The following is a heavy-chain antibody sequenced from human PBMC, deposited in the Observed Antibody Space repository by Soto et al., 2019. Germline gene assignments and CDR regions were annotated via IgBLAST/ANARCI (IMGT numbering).Heavy chain of an antibody. V-gene: IGHV4-39*01. J-gene: IGHJ4*02. CDR2: IYYSGST. CDR3: ARAQSGGYYDSSGYYYVDY. CDR1: GGSISSSGYY. D-gene: IGHD3-22*01. Sequence: SETLSLTCPVSGGSISSSGYYWGWIRQPPGKGLEWIGSIYYSGSTYYNPSLKSRVTISVDTSKNQFSLKLSSVTAADTAVYYCARAQSGGYYDSSGYYYVDYWGQGTLVTVSS.